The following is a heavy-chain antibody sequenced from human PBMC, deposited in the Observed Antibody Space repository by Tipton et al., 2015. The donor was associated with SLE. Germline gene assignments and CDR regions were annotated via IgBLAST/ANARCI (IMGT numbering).Heavy chain of an antibody. V-gene: IGHV4-59*11. CDR1: GGSICSHY. D-gene: IGHD2-15*01. Sequence: TLSLTCTVSGGSICSHYLSWIRQPPGKGLERIGYIYSSGSTTSNPPLQRRVTISAETSKNPFSLKLISVSAADTAVYYCAGLGGVGYCSGGSCNAFDIWGQGTMVTVSS. CDR2: IYSSGST. CDR3: AGLGGVGYCSGGSCNAFDI. J-gene: IGHJ3*02.